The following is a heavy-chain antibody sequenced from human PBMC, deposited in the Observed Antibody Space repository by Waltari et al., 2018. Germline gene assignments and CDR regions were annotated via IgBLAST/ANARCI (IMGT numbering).Heavy chain of an antibody. CDR2: IDSGGRK. V-gene: IGHV3-23*03. CDR1: GFTFSSYA. J-gene: IGHJ4*02. D-gene: IGHD5-12*01. Sequence: EVQLLESGGGLVQPGGSLRLSCAASGFTFSSYAMSWVRQAPGKGLEWVSSIDSGGRKDYAGSVKGRCTISRDNAKNTLYLQMNSLRAEDTAVYCCAKDLIDIVATSGDHYFDCWGQGTLVTVSS. CDR3: AKDLIDIVATSGDHYFDC.